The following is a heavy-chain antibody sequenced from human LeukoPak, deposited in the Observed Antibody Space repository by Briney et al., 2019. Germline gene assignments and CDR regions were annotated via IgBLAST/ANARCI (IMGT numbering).Heavy chain of an antibody. CDR3: ARDSPDVDIVATTPPFDY. J-gene: IGHJ4*02. CDR1: GYTFTSYY. CDR2: INSSGGST. D-gene: IGHD5-12*01. Sequence: GASVKVSCKASGYTFTSYYMHWVRQAPGQGLEWLGIINSSGGSTNYAQKFQGRVTMTRDTSTSTVYMELSSLRSEDTAVYYCARDSPDVDIVATTPPFDYWGQGTLVTVSS. V-gene: IGHV1-46*01.